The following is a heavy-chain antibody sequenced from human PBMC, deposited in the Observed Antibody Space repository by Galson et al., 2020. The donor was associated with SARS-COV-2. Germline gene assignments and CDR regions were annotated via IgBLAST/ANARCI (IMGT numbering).Heavy chain of an antibody. CDR2: IYYSGST. CDR1: GGSISSSSYY. CDR3: AEGRWLQLPFDY. D-gene: IGHD5-12*01. Sequence: SETLSLTCTVSGGSISSSSYYWGWIRQPPGKGLEWIGSIYYSGSTYYNPSLKSRVTISVDTSKNQFSLKLSSVTAADTAVYYCAEGRWLQLPFDYWGQGTLVTVSS. J-gene: IGHJ4*02. V-gene: IGHV4-39*01.